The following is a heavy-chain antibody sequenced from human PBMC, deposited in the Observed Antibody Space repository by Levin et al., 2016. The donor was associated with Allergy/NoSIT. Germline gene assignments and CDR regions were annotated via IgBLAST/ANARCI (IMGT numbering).Heavy chain of an antibody. V-gene: IGHV3-30*03. Sequence: GSLRLSCAASGFTFSSYGMHWVRQAPGKGLEWVAAMSYDGSDKYYADSVKGRFTISRDNSKNTLFLQMNSPRPEDTAVYYCAREGYSYGFSWYFHRWGQGTLVSASS. D-gene: IGHD5-18*01. J-gene: IGHJ1*01. CDR2: MSYDGSDK. CDR1: GFTFSSYG. CDR3: AREGYSYGFSWYFHR.